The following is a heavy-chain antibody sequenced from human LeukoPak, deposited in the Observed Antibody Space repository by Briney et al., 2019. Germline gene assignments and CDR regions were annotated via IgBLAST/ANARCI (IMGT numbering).Heavy chain of an antibody. J-gene: IGHJ4*02. CDR2: IRGGGGST. CDR3: AKDHTSLGGLDY. Sequence: GGSLRLACAASGFSFSSFAMTWVRQAPGKGLEWVSVIRGGGGSTTYADAVKGRFTISRDDSRNTVYLQMNSLRADDTAVYYCAKDHTSLGGLDYWGQGTLVTVSS. V-gene: IGHV3-23*01. D-gene: IGHD2-2*01. CDR1: GFSFSSFA.